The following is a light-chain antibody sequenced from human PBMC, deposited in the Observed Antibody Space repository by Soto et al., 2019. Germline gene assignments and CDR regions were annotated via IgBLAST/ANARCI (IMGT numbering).Light chain of an antibody. J-gene: IGLJ7*01. CDR1: SSDVGSHNL. Sequence: QSVLTQPASVSGSPGQSITISCTGTSSDVGSHNLVSWYQQHPGQAPKLMIYEVSKRPLGVSARFSASKSGNTASLTISGLQAEDEADYYCCSYGGSRAVFGGGTQLTDL. V-gene: IGLV2-23*02. CDR3: CSYGGSRAV. CDR2: EVS.